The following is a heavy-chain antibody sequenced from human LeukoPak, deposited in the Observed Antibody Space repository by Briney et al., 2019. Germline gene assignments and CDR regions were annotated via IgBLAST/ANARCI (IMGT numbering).Heavy chain of an antibody. CDR3: ARGDTVTTYAFDI. J-gene: IGHJ3*02. CDR1: GGSISSSSYY. V-gene: IGHV4-39*07. CDR2: IYYSGST. D-gene: IGHD4-11*01. Sequence: SETLSLTCAVSGGSISSSSYYWGWLRPPPGTGLEWIGSIYYSGSTYYNPSLKSRVTISVDTSNNQFSLKLSSVTAADTAVYYCARGDTVTTYAFDIWGQGTMVTVSS.